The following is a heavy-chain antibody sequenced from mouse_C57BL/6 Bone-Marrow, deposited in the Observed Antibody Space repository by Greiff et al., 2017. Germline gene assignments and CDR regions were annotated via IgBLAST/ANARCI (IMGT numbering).Heavy chain of an antibody. D-gene: IGHD4-1*01. Sequence: EVQLKQSGPELVKPGASVKISCKASGYSFTGYYMNWVKQSPEKSLEWIGEINPSTGGTTYNQKFKAKATLTVDKSSSTAYMQLKSLTSEDSAVYYCAEANWAWFAYWGQGTLVTVSA. CDR2: INPSTGGT. V-gene: IGHV1-42*01. J-gene: IGHJ3*01. CDR3: AEANWAWFAY. CDR1: GYSFTGYY.